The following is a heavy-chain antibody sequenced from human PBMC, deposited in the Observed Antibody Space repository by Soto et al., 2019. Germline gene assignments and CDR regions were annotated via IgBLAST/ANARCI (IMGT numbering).Heavy chain of an antibody. Sequence: PSQTLSLTCAISGDSVSSNSAAWNWIRQSPSRGLEWLGRTYYRSKWYNDYAVSVKSRITINPDTSKNQFSLQLNSVTPEDTAVFYFARIVVVPAAISPDYYYYMDVWGKGTTVTVSS. V-gene: IGHV6-1*01. J-gene: IGHJ6*03. D-gene: IGHD2-2*01. CDR1: GDSVSSNSAA. CDR2: TYYRSKWYN. CDR3: ARIVVVPAAISPDYYYYMDV.